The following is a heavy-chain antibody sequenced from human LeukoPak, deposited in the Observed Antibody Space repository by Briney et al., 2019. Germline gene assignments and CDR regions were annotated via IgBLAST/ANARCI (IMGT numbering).Heavy chain of an antibody. CDR1: GGSISSGGYY. CDR2: IYYSGST. CDR3: ATEKSGRIDY. D-gene: IGHD3-3*01. Sequence: SETLSLTCTVSGGSISSGGYYWSWIRQHPGKGLEWIGYIYYSGSTYYNPSLKSRATISVDTSKNQFSLKLSSVTAADTAVYYCATEKSGRIDYWGQGTLVTVSS. J-gene: IGHJ4*02. V-gene: IGHV4-31*03.